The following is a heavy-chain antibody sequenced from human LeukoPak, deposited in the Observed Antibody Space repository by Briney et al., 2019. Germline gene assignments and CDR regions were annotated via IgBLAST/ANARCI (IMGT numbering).Heavy chain of an antibody. D-gene: IGHD1-26*01. J-gene: IGHJ4*02. CDR3: ARSYYFDY. V-gene: IGHV1-8*03. CDR2: MNPNSGNT. CDR1: GYTFTSYD. Sequence: GASVKVFCKASGYTFTSYDINWVRQATGQGLEWMGWMNPNSGNTGYAQKFQGRVTITRDTSASTAYMELSSLRSEDMAVYYCARSYYFDYWGQGTLVTVSS.